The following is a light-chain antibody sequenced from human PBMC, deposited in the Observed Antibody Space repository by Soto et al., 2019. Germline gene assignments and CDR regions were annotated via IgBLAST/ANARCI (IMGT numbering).Light chain of an antibody. J-gene: IGKJ2*01. CDR2: GAS. Sequence: EIVLTQSPGTLSLSPGERATLSCRASQSVSSSYLAWYQQKPGQAPRLLIYGASSSATGIPDRFSGSGSGTDFTLTISRLEPEDVGVYYCQQYGSSPPYTFGQGTELEIK. CDR3: QQYGSSPPYT. CDR1: QSVSSSY. V-gene: IGKV3-20*01.